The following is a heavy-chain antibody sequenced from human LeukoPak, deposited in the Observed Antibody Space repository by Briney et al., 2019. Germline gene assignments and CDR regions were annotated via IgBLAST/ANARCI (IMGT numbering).Heavy chain of an antibody. D-gene: IGHD2-2*02. CDR3: ARGRYCSSTSCYRNWFDP. Sequence: PSETLSLTCAVYGGSFSGYYWSWIRQPPGKGLEWIGEINHSGSTNYNPSLKSRVTISVDTSKNQFSLKLSSVTAADTAVYYCARGRYCSSTSCYRNWFDPWGQGTLVTASS. CDR1: GGSFSGYY. V-gene: IGHV4-34*01. J-gene: IGHJ5*02. CDR2: INHSGST.